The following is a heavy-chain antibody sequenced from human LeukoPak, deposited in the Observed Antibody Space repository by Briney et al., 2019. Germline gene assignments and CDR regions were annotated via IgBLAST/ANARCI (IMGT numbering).Heavy chain of an antibody. J-gene: IGHJ5*02. CDR1: GFTFRRYA. Sequence: SGGSLRLSCAASGFTFRRYAMSWVRQAPGKGLEWVSGISASGNSTYYADPVKGRFTISRDNSKNTLYLQMNSVRADDTAVYHCAKGPYCGGGTCFSLGEFDPWGQGTLVTVSS. CDR3: AKGPYCGGGTCFSLGEFDP. D-gene: IGHD2-15*01. V-gene: IGHV3-23*01. CDR2: ISASGNST.